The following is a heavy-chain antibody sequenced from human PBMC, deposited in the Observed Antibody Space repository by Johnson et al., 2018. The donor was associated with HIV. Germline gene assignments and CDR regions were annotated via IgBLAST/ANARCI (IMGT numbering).Heavy chain of an antibody. CDR2: INWNGGST. Sequence: VQLVESGGGVVRPGGSLRLSCTASGFTFDDDGMSWVRQVPGKGLEWVSGINWNGGSTGYAGSVKGRFTISRDNAKNSLYLQMNSLRAEDTALYYCASQQWELGSHDAFDIWGQGTMVTVSS. J-gene: IGHJ3*02. CDR1: GFTFDDDG. D-gene: IGHD1-26*01. V-gene: IGHV3-20*04. CDR3: ASQQWELGSHDAFDI.